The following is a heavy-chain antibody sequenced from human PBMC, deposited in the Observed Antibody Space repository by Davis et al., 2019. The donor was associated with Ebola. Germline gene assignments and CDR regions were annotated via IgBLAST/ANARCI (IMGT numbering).Heavy chain of an antibody. D-gene: IGHD1-26*01. J-gene: IGHJ3*02. CDR2: IYYSGST. Sequence: SETLSLTCTVSGGSISSSSYYWGWIRQPPGKGLEWIGSIYYSGSTYYNPSLKSRVTISVDTSKNQFSLKLSSVTAADTAVYYCARGVDSGTYYGAFDIWGQGTMVTVSS. CDR3: ARGVDSGTYYGAFDI. CDR1: GGSISSSSYY. V-gene: IGHV4-39*07.